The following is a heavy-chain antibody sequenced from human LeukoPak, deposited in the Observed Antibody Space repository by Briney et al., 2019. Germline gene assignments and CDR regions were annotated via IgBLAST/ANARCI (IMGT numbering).Heavy chain of an antibody. D-gene: IGHD2-15*01. CDR2: INPSGGST. V-gene: IGHV1-46*01. CDR3: ARKSCSGGSCYCDY. Sequence: ASVKVSCKASGYTFTSYYMHWVRQAHGEGLERMGIINPSGGSTSYAQKFQGRVTMTRDTSTSTVYMELSSLRSEDTAVYYCARKSCSGGSCYCDYWGQGTLVTVSS. CDR1: GYTFTSYY. J-gene: IGHJ4*02.